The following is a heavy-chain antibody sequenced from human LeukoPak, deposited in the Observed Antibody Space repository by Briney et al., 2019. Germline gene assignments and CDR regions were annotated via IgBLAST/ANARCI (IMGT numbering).Heavy chain of an antibody. Sequence: SQTLSLTCAISGDSVSSKDGAWNWIRQSPSRGLEWLGRTYYRSKWYDEYADSVKGRVTISPDTSKNQFSLHVYSVTPEDTAVYYCARDLGTSGWYTFDFWGQGTLVTVSS. D-gene: IGHD6-19*01. CDR3: ARDLGTSGWYTFDF. J-gene: IGHJ5*01. CDR1: GDSVSSKDGA. V-gene: IGHV6-1*01. CDR2: TYYRSKWYD.